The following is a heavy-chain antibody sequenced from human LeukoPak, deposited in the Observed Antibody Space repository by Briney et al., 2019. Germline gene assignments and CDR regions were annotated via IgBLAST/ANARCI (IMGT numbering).Heavy chain of an antibody. CDR1: GFTFSSYG. V-gene: IGHV3-33*01. D-gene: IGHD6-19*01. CDR3: ARDWLVGSTSFDAFDI. CDR2: IWYDGSNK. Sequence: GGSLRLSCAASGFTFSSYGMHWVHQAPGKGLEWVAVIWYDGSNKYYADSVKGRFTISRDNSKNTLYLQMNSLRAEDTAVYYCARDWLVGSTSFDAFDIWGQGTMVTVSS. J-gene: IGHJ3*02.